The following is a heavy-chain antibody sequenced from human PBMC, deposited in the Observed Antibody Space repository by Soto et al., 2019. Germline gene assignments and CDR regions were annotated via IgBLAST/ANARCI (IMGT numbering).Heavy chain of an antibody. CDR2: IYYSGST. J-gene: IGHJ3*02. Sequence: SETLSLTCTVAGGSISSYDWSWIRQPPGKGLEWIGYIYYSGSTNYNPSLKSRVTISVDTWKNQCSLKLIAVTAADTSLCYRARLISGSANRHAAFDIWGQGTMVTVSS. CDR3: ARLISGSANRHAAFDI. CDR1: GGSISSYD. V-gene: IGHV4-59*01. D-gene: IGHD1-26*01.